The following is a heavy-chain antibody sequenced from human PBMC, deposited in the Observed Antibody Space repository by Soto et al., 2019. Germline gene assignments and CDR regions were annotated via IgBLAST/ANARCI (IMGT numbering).Heavy chain of an antibody. Sequence: PGGSLRLSCAASGFTFSSYAMSWVRQAPGKGLEWVSAISGSGGSTYYADSVKGRFTISRDNSKNTLYLQMNSLRAEDTAVYYCAKAYESTDCSSTSCFFNLWGQGTRVTVSS. CDR1: GFTFSSYA. CDR2: ISGSGGST. CDR3: AKAYESTDCSSTSCFFNL. J-gene: IGHJ4*02. V-gene: IGHV3-23*01. D-gene: IGHD2-2*01.